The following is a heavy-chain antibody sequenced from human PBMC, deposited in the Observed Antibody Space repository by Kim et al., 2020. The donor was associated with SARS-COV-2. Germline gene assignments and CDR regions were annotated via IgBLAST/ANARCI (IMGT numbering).Heavy chain of an antibody. V-gene: IGHV1-69*13. CDR2: IIPIFGTV. CDR1: GGTFSSYA. CDR3: ARVGGQHLVEDVLDI. J-gene: IGHJ3*02. Sequence: SVKVSCKASGGTFSSYAINWVRQAPGQGLEWMGGIIPIFGTVNYAQKFQVRVTITADESTTTAYMELNSLRSDDTAMYYCARVGGQHLVEDVLDIWGQGTMVTVSS. D-gene: IGHD6-13*01.